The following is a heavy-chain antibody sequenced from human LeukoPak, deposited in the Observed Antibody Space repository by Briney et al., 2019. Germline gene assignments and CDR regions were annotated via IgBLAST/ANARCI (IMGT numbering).Heavy chain of an antibody. J-gene: IGHJ4*02. D-gene: IGHD1-26*01. CDR3: VKEKDMGAFDY. CDR2: ISYDGSNK. V-gene: IGHV3-30-3*01. CDR1: GFTFSSYA. Sequence: GGSLRLSCAASGFTFSSYAMHWVRQAPGKGLEWVAVISYDGSNKYYADSVKGRFTISRDNSKNTLYLQMSSLRAEDTAVYYCVKEKDMGAFDYWGQGTLVTVSS.